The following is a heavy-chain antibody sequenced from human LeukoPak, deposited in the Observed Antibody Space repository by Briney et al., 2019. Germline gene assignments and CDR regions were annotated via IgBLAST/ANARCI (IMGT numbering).Heavy chain of an antibody. D-gene: IGHD3-9*01. V-gene: IGHV3-21*05. Sequence: PGGSLRLSCAASGFTFKSFVMGWVRQAPGRGLEWVSYISKMSGHIYHTDSVEGRFTTSRDNANDSVYLQMNNLRVEDTAIYFCARFDGGFDSWGQGTLVTVSS. CDR1: GFTFKSFV. J-gene: IGHJ4*02. CDR3: ARFDGGFDS. CDR2: ISKMSGHI.